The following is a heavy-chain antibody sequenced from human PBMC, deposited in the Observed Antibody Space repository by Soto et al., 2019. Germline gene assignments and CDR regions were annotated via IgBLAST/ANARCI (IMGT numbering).Heavy chain of an antibody. CDR2: INHGGST. Sequence: QVQLQQWGAGLLKPSETLSLTCAVYGGSFSGYYWNWIRQPPGKGLEWIGEINHGGSTNYNPSLKSRVTISLATSTNQFSLKLGSVTAADTSVYYCARGPEYYYGGSGYVDYWGQGALVTVSS. CDR1: GGSFSGYY. J-gene: IGHJ4*02. D-gene: IGHD3-22*01. CDR3: ARGPEYYYGGSGYVDY. V-gene: IGHV4-34*01.